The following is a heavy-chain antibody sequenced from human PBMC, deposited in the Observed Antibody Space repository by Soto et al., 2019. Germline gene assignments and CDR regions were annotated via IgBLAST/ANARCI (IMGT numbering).Heavy chain of an antibody. CDR2: IYYSGST. V-gene: IGHV4-39*01. J-gene: IGHJ6*03. CDR3: AREVYCSGGSCYFHYMDV. Sequence: SETLSLTCTVSGGSISSSSYYWGWIRQPPGKGLEWIGSIYYSGSTYYNPSLKSRVTISVDTSKNQFSLKLSSVTAADTAVYYCAREVYCSGGSCYFHYMDVWGKGTTVTVSS. CDR1: GGSISSSSYY. D-gene: IGHD2-15*01.